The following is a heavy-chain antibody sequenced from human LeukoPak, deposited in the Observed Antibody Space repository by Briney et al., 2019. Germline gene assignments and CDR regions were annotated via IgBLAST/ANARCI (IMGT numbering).Heavy chain of an antibody. CDR3: ATGRTSNSPGPTY. D-gene: IGHD4-11*01. J-gene: IGHJ4*02. CDR2: ISTSGSTI. V-gene: IGHV3-11*01. Sequence: GGSLRLSCAASGFTFSDYYMSWIRQAPGKGLEWISYISTSGSTIYYADSVRGRFTISRDNAKNTLYLQVNSLRADDTAVYYCATGRTSNSPGPTYWGQGTLVTVSS. CDR1: GFTFSDYY.